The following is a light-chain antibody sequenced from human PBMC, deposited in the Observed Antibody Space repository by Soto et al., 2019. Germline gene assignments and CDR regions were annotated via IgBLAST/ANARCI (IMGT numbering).Light chain of an antibody. Sequence: QSALTQPRSVSGSPGQSVTISCTGSSTDVGNYNYVSWYQHHPGNAPKVIIYDVTKRPAGVPARFSGAKSANTASLTISGLHNDDEDDYYCCSYAGRQRVFGGGTQLTVL. CDR2: DVT. CDR1: STDVGNYNY. J-gene: IGLJ2*01. V-gene: IGLV2-11*01. CDR3: CSYAGRQRV.